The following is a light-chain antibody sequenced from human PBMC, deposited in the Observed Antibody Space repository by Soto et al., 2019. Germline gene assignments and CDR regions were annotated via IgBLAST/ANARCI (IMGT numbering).Light chain of an antibody. J-gene: IGKJ4*01. V-gene: IGKV3-11*02. CDR1: QSIDTF. Sequence: EIVLTQSPATLSLSPGERVTLSCRASQSIDTFLAWHQQKPGQAPRLLIYDTSNRAPGIPARFSGSGSGRDFTLTTSSLEPEGFAVYYCHQRSNWPLTFGGGTKLEI. CDR3: HQRSNWPLT. CDR2: DTS.